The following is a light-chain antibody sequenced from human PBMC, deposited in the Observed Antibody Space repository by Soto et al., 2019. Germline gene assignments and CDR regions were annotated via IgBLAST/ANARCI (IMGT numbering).Light chain of an antibody. V-gene: IGLV1-40*01. CDR1: DSNIGAGFT. CDR3: QSYDSDLIDSYV. Sequence: QSVLTQPPSVSGAPGRTVTISCTGSDSNIGAGFTVHWYQQLPGSAPKLLIYGNTHRPSGVPDRFSGSQSGTSASLAISGLQAEDEADYYCQSYDSDLIDSYVFGTGTKLTVL. CDR2: GNT. J-gene: IGLJ1*01.